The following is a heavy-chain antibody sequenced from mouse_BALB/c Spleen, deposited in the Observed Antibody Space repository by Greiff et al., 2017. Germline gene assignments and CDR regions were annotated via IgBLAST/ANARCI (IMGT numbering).Heavy chain of an antibody. J-gene: IGHJ2*01. CDR2: ISSGGGST. CDR1: GFAFSSYD. CDR3: ARHGYYGNCLYYFDY. Sequence: EVKLVESGGGLVKPGGSLKLSCAASGFAFSSYDMSWVRQTPEKRLEWVADISSGGGSTYYPDTVKGRFTISRDKAKNTLYLQMSSLKSEDTAMYYCARHGYYGNCLYYFDYWGQGTTLTVSS. D-gene: IGHD2-1*01. V-gene: IGHV5-12-1*01.